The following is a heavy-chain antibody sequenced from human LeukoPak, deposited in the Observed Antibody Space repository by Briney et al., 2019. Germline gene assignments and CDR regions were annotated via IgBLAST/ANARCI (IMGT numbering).Heavy chain of an antibody. D-gene: IGHD4-17*01. J-gene: IGHJ5*02. CDR2: INPSGGST. CDR1: GYTFTSYY. V-gene: IGHV1-46*01. Sequence: GASVKVSCKASGYTFTSYYMHWVRQAPGQGLEWMGIINPSGGSTSYAQKFQGRVIMTRDTSTSTVYMELSSLRSEDTAVYYCATHRGATVTGLGWFDPWGQGTLVTVSS. CDR3: ATHRGATVTGLGWFDP.